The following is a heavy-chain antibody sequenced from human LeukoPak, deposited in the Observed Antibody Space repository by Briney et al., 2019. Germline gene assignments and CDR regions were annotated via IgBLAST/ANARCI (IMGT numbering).Heavy chain of an antibody. V-gene: IGHV3-74*01. CDR2: INTDGSST. D-gene: IGHD6-13*01. CDR3: ARGSSWPDY. Sequence: GGSLRLSCAASGFTVSGSWMHWVRQAPGKGLVWVSRINTDGSSTTYADSVKGRFTISRDNANNTLYLQMNSLRGEDTAVYYCARGSSWPDYWGQGTLVTVSS. CDR1: GFTVSGSW. J-gene: IGHJ4*02.